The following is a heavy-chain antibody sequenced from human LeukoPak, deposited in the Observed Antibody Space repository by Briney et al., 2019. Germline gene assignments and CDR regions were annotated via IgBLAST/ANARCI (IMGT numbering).Heavy chain of an antibody. V-gene: IGHV1-3*01. CDR3: AREWFGESLDY. J-gene: IGHJ4*02. CDR2: INAGNGNT. D-gene: IGHD3-10*01. CDR1: GYSFISYA. Sequence: ASVKVSCKASGYSFISYALQWERQAPGQGLEWMGWINAGNGNTQYSQTFQGRVTITRDTSASTAYMELSSLRPEDTAVYYCAREWFGESLDYWGQGTLVTVSS.